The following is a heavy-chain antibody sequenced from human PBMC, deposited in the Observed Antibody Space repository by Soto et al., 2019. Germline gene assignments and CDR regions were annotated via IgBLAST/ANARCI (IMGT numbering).Heavy chain of an antibody. Sequence: SETLSLTSTVSGGSISSFYWSWIRQPPGKGLEWIGYIYYSGSTNYNPSLKSRVTISVDTSKNQFSLKLSSVTAADTAVYYCARLIAAAGGFDYWGQGTLVTVPQ. D-gene: IGHD6-13*01. V-gene: IGHV4-59*01. CDR2: IYYSGST. J-gene: IGHJ4*02. CDR3: ARLIAAAGGFDY. CDR1: GGSISSFY.